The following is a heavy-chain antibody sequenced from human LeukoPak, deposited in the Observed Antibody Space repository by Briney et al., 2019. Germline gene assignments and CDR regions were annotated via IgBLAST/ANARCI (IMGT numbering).Heavy chain of an antibody. CDR1: GYTFTSYY. D-gene: IGHD3-10*01. Sequence: ASVKVSCKASGYTFTSYYMHWVRQAPGQGLEWMGIINPSGGSTSYAQKFQGRVTMTRDMSTSTVYMELSSLRSEDTAVYYCARGSANYYYGSGSSNWFDPWGQGTLVTVSS. J-gene: IGHJ5*02. CDR2: INPSGGST. V-gene: IGHV1-46*01. CDR3: ARGSANYYYGSGSSNWFDP.